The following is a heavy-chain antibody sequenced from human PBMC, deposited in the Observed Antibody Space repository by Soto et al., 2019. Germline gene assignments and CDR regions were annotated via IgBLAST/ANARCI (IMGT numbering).Heavy chain of an antibody. Sequence: EASVKVSCKASGGTFSSYAISWVRQAPGQGLEWMGGIIPIFGTANYTQKFQGRVTMTEDTSADTAYMELSRLRSDDTAVYYCGIPGAPGHFDYWGQGSRVTVSS. CDR2: IIPIFGTA. D-gene: IGHD3-10*01. V-gene: IGHV1-69*06. J-gene: IGHJ4*02. CDR1: GGTFSSYA. CDR3: GIPGAPGHFDY.